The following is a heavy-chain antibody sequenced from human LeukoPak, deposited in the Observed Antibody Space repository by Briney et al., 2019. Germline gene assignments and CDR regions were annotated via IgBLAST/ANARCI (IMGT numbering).Heavy chain of an antibody. CDR1: GGSISSYY. V-gene: IGHV4-59*08. D-gene: IGHD3-16*02. Sequence: SETLSLTCTVSGGSISSYYWSWIRQPPGKGLEWIGYIYYSGSTNYNPSLKSRVTISVDTSKNQFSLKLSSVTAADTAVYYCARVLSGRGGAFDYWGQGTLVTVSS. J-gene: IGHJ4*02. CDR2: IYYSGST. CDR3: ARVLSGRGGAFDY.